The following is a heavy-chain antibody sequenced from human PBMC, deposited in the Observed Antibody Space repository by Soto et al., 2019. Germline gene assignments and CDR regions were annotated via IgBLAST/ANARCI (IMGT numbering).Heavy chain of an antibody. V-gene: IGHV1-3*04. D-gene: IGHD3-9*01. CDR3: ARGSSDWFPYFDF. Sequence: ASVKVSCKASGYTFTSHALHWVRQAPGQGLEWMGWINTGNGNTKYSQRFQGRVTFIRDTSTTTVYMDLRSLKSEDTAVYYCARGSSDWFPYFDFWGQGTLVTVSS. J-gene: IGHJ4*02. CDR1: GYTFTSHA. CDR2: INTGNGNT.